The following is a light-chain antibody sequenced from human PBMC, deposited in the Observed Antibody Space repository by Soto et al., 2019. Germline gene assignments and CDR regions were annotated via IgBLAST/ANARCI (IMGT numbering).Light chain of an antibody. CDR2: GAS. Sequence: EIVMTQSPATLSVSPGERATLSCRAIQSITRNLAWYQQSPGQAPRLLIYGASTRATGIPARFSGSGSGTEFTLTINSLKSEDFAVYYCQQYNNWPMWTFGQGTKVDIK. J-gene: IGKJ1*01. V-gene: IGKV3-15*01. CDR3: QQYNNWPMWT. CDR1: QSITRN.